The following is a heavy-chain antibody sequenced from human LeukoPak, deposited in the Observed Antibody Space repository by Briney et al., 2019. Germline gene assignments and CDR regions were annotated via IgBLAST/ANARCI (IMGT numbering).Heavy chain of an antibody. V-gene: IGHV4-34*01. CDR3: ARVLSIVVVPGATFWFDP. J-gene: IGHJ5*02. Sequence: NPSETLSLTCAVYGGSFSGYYWSWIRQPPGKQLEWIGEINHSGSTNYNPSLKSRVTISVDTSKNQFSLKLSSVTAADTAVFHCARVLSIVVVPGATFWFDPWGQGTLVTVSS. CDR1: GGSFSGYY. CDR2: INHSGST. D-gene: IGHD2-2*01.